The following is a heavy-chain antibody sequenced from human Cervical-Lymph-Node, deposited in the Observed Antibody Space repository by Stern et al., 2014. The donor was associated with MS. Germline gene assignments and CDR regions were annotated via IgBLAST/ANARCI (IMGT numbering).Heavy chain of an antibody. CDR1: GYSFSNTW. CDR2: TYPEYADT. Sequence: EVQLVESGGEVKKAGESLKISCKGSGYSFSNTWIGWVRQMPGKGLEWMGFTYPEYADTRYSPSFQGQVSISADTSISTTYLHWGSLKASDTAMYFCARPLRGINNAFDAWGQGTMVTVYS. V-gene: IGHV5-51*01. J-gene: IGHJ3*01. CDR3: ARPLRGINNAFDA. D-gene: IGHD3-10*01.